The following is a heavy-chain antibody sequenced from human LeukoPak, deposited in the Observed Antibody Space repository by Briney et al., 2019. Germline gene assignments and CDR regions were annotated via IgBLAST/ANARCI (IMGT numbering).Heavy chain of an antibody. V-gene: IGHV4-59*01. Sequence: SETLSLTCTASGGSISSYYWSWIRQPPGKGLEWIGYIYYSGSTNYNPSLKSRVTISVDTSKNQFSLKLSSVTAADTAVYYCARWYNDILANWFDPGGQGTLVTVPS. CDR3: ARWYNDILANWFDP. CDR2: IYYSGST. J-gene: IGHJ5*02. CDR1: GGSISSYY. D-gene: IGHD3-9*01.